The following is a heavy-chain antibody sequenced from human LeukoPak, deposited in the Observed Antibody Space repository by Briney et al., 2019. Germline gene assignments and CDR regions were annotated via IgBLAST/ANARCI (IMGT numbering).Heavy chain of an antibody. CDR3: VRAENGMGV. CDR2: IYSGVGT. V-gene: IGHV3-53*01. CDR1: GFIVSSRY. J-gene: IGHJ6*02. Sequence: PGGSLRLSCAASGFIVSSRYMGWVRQAPGKGLEWVSAIYSGVGTNYADSVKGRFTISRDNSRNTLYLQMNSLRAEDTAVYYCVRAENGMGVWGRGTAVTVS.